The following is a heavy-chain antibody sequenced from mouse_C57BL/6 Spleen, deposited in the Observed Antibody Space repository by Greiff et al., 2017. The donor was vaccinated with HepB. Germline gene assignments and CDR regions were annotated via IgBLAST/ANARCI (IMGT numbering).Heavy chain of an antibody. CDR2: INPSSGYT. J-gene: IGHJ3*01. V-gene: IGHV1-7*01. CDR3: TREGAGFAY. Sequence: VQLQQSGAELAKPGASVKLSCKASGYTFTSYWMHWVKQRPGQGLEWIGYINPSSGYTKYNQKFKDKATLTADKSSSTAYMLQGSLTYEDSAVYYCTREGAGFAYWGQGTLVTVSA. CDR1: GYTFTSYW.